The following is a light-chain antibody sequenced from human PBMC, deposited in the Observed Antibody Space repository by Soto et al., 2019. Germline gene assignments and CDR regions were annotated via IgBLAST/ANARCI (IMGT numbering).Light chain of an antibody. CDR1: SSDVGGYNY. J-gene: IGLJ1*01. CDR2: DVS. Sequence: QSALTQLRSVSGSPGQSVTISCTGTSSDVGGYNYVSWYQQHPGKAPKLMIYDVSKRPSGVPDRFSGSKSGNTASLTISGLQAEDEADYYCCSYAGSYYVFGTGTQLTVL. V-gene: IGLV2-11*01. CDR3: CSYAGSYYV.